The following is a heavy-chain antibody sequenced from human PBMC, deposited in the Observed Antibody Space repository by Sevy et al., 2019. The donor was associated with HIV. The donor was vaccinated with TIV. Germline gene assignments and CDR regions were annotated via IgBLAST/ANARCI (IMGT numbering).Heavy chain of an antibody. J-gene: IGHJ6*02. CDR3: ARRITMVRGVISDLMDV. CDR2: INSDGSST. V-gene: IGHV3-74*01. Sequence: GGSLRLSCAASGFTFSSYWMHWVRQAPGKGLVWVSRINSDGSSTSYADSVKGRFTISRDNAKKTLYLQMNSLRAEDTAVYYCARRITMVRGVISDLMDVWGQGTTVTVSS. CDR1: GFTFSSYW. D-gene: IGHD3-10*01.